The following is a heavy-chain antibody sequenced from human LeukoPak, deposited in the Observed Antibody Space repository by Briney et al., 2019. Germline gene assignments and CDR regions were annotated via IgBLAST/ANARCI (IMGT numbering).Heavy chain of an antibody. V-gene: IGHV1-2*06. D-gene: IGHD3-3*01. CDR2: INPNSGGT. J-gene: IGHJ4*02. CDR3: ASRSDYDFWSGYQNYYFDY. Sequence: GASVKVSCTASGDTFTGYYMHWVRQAPGQGLEWMGRINPNSGGTNYAQKFQGRVTMTRDTSISTAYMELNSLRSDDTAVYYCASRSDYDFWSGYQNYYFDYWGQGTLVTVSS. CDR1: GDTFTGYY.